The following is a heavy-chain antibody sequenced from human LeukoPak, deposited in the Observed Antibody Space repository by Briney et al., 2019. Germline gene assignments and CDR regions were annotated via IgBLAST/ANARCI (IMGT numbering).Heavy chain of an antibody. CDR2: IYHSGST. D-gene: IGHD3-10*01. Sequence: SETLSLTCTVSGYSISSGYYWGWIRQPPGKGLEWIGSIYHSGSTYYNPSLKSRVTISVDTSKNQFSLKLSSVTAADTAVCYCARRSSYYYGSGRTTNWFDPWGQGTLVTVSS. V-gene: IGHV4-38-2*02. J-gene: IGHJ5*02. CDR1: GYSISSGYY. CDR3: ARRSSYYYGSGRTTNWFDP.